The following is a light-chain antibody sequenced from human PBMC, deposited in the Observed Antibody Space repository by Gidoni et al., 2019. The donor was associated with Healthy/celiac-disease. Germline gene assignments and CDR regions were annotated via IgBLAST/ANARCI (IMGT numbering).Light chain of an antibody. CDR3: QQSYSTPWT. CDR1: QSISNY. J-gene: IGKJ1*01. CDR2: AAS. Sequence: DRQMNESPSSLSASVGDRVTINCRARQSISNYLNWYQQKPRKAPKLLIYAASILQSGVPSRVSGSGSGTYFTLTISSLQPEDFATYYCQQSYSTPWTFGQGTKVEIK. V-gene: IGKV1-39*01.